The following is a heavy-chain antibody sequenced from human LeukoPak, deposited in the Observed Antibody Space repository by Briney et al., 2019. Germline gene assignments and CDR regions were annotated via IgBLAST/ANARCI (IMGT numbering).Heavy chain of an antibody. D-gene: IGHD4-23*01. CDR3: AGRRHYGGNSEGLDYFDY. V-gene: IGHV4-39*01. J-gene: IGHJ4*02. CDR1: GGSISSSSYY. CDR2: IYYSGST. Sequence: SETLSLTCTVSGGSISSSSYYWGWIRQPPGKGLEWIGSIYYSGSTYYNPSLKSRVTISVDTSKNQFSLKLSSVTAADTAVYFCAGRRHYGGNSEGLDYFDYWGQGTLVTVSS.